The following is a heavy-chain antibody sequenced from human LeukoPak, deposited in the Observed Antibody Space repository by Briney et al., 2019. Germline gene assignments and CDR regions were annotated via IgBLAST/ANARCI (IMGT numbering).Heavy chain of an antibody. CDR3: ARDLRGDIAYLGGVLGFDY. Sequence: PGGSLRLSCAASGFTFSSYSMNWVRQAPGKGLVWVSSISSSSSYIYYADSVKGRFTISRDNAKNSLYLQMNSLRAEDTAVYYCARDLRGDIAYLGGVLGFDYWGQGTLVTVSS. D-gene: IGHD5-12*01. J-gene: IGHJ4*02. CDR2: ISSSSSYI. V-gene: IGHV3-21*01. CDR1: GFTFSSYS.